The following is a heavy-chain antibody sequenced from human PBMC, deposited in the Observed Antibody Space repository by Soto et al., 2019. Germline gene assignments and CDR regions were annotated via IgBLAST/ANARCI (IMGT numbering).Heavy chain of an antibody. CDR1: GFTVSSNY. V-gene: IGHV3-53*04. CDR3: ARGGNPHYY. D-gene: IGHD4-4*01. J-gene: IGHJ4*02. Sequence: EVQLVESGGGLVKPGGSLRLSCAVSGFTVSSNYMSWVRQAPGKGLEWVSVIYSGGSTYYADSVKGRFTISRHNSKNPLYLQMNSLRAEDTAVYYCARGGNPHYYWGQGTLVTVSS. CDR2: IYSGGST.